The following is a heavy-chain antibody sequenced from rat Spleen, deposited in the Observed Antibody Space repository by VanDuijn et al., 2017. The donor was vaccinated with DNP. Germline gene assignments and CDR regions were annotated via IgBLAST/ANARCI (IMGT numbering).Heavy chain of an antibody. J-gene: IGHJ2*01. D-gene: IGHD1-7*01. CDR2: ILYDGSRT. Sequence: EVQLVESGGDLLQPGGSLRLSCATSGFTFSDYNMAWVRQAPKKGLEWVATILYDGSRTYYRDSVKGRFTISRDNAKTTQYLQMDSLRSEDTATYYCARHPQTTGIPDYWGQGVMVTVSS. CDR3: ARHPQTTGIPDY. V-gene: IGHV5S10*01. CDR1: GFTFSDYN.